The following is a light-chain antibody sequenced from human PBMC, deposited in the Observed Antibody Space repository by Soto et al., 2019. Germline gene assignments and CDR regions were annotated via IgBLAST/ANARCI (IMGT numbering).Light chain of an antibody. CDR1: SSDVGGYNY. CDR2: EVS. J-gene: IGLJ1*01. CDR3: NSYTSRSTGV. Sequence: QSALTQPASVSGSPGQSITISCTGNSSDVGGYNYVSWYQQHPGKAPKLLIYEVSNRPSGVSNRFSGSKSGNTASLTISGLQAEDEADYYCNSYTSRSTGVFGTGTKVTVL. V-gene: IGLV2-14*01.